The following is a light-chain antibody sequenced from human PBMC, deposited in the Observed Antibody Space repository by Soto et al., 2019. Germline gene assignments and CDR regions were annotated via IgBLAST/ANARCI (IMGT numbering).Light chain of an antibody. CDR2: AAS. Sequence: DSQLTMSTYFLSASVGDRVTIACWASQGIISYLAWYQQKPGKAPKLLIYAASSLRSGVPSRFSGSGSGTDFTLTISSLQPEDVATYYCQKYSSARFTFGPGTKVDI. V-gene: IGKV1-9*01. CDR1: QGIISY. J-gene: IGKJ3*01. CDR3: QKYSSARFT.